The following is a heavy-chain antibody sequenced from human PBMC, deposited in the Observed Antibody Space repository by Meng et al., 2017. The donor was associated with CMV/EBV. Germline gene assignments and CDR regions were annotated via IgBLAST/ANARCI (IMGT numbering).Heavy chain of an antibody. Sequence: GESLKISCAASGFTVSSNYMGWVRQAPGKGLEWVSVIYSGGSTYYAHSVKGRFTISRDNAKNSLYLQMNSLRAEDTALYYCARAVPAAIGKSWFDPWGQGTLVTVSS. J-gene: IGHJ5*02. V-gene: IGHV3-53*01. CDR2: IYSGGST. CDR1: GFTVSSNY. D-gene: IGHD2-2*01. CDR3: ARAVPAAIGKSWFDP.